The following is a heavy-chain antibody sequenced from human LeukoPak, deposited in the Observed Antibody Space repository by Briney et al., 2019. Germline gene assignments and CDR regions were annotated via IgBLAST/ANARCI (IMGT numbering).Heavy chain of an antibody. CDR1: GFTFSNAW. CDR3: TTDCNYYGSGTRRRGCAFDI. CDR2: IKSKTDGGTT. D-gene: IGHD3-10*01. J-gene: IGHJ3*02. Sequence: GGSLRLSCAASGFTFSNAWMSWVRQAPGKGLEWVGRIKSKTDGGTTDYAAPVKGRFTISRDDSKNTLYLQMNSLKTEDTAVYYCTTDCNYYGSGTRRRGCAFDIWGQGTMVTVSS. V-gene: IGHV3-15*01.